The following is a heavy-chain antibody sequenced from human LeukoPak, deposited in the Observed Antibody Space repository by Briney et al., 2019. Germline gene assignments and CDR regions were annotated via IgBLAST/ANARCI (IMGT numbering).Heavy chain of an antibody. Sequence: GGSLRLSCAASGFTFSSHWMHWVRQAPGKGLVWVTGINTEGSSTNYAESVKGRFTISRDNAKNTLYLQINSLRAEDTAVYYCARDRYSHFDYWGQGTLVTVS. V-gene: IGHV3-74*01. CDR3: ARDRYSHFDY. CDR2: INTEGSST. D-gene: IGHD2-15*01. J-gene: IGHJ4*02. CDR1: GFTFSSHW.